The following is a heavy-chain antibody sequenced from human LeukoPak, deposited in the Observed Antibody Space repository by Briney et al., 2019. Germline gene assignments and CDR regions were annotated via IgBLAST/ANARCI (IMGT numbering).Heavy chain of an antibody. J-gene: IGHJ4*02. CDR2: IIPIFGTA. CDR1: GGTFSSYA. D-gene: IGHD5-18*01. V-gene: IGHV1-69*13. CDR3: AGQRGYRGGYYFDY. Sequence: ASVKVSCKASGGTFSSYAISWVRQAPGQGLEWMGGIIPIFGTANYAQKFQGRVTITADESTSTAYMELSSLRSEDTAVYYCAGQRGYRGGYYFDYWGQGTLVTVSS.